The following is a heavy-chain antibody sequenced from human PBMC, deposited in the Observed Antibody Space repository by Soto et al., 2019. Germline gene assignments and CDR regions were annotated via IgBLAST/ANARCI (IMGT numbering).Heavy chain of an antibody. J-gene: IGHJ4*02. CDR3: ARITGGPIC. CDR1: GGSIRGYY. CDR2: IHDTGGT. V-gene: IGHV4-4*07. Sequence: SETLSLTCTVSGGSIRGYYWNWFRQPAGKRLEWIGRIHDTGGTNYNPSLRSRVTVSLDTAKNQLSLKLNSVTAVDTAVYYCARITGGPICWGQGTLVTVSS.